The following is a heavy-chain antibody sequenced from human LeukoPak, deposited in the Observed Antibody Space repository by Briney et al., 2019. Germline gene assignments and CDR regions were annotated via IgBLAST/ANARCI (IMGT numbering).Heavy chain of an antibody. Sequence: PSETLSLTCTVSGGSISSYYWSWIRQPPGKGLEWSGYIYYSGSTNHNPSLKSRVTISVDTSKNQFSLKLSSVTAADTAVYYCARLRHDSSGYYYLDYWGQGTLVTVSS. CDR1: GGSISSYY. CDR2: IYYSGST. D-gene: IGHD3-22*01. V-gene: IGHV4-59*12. J-gene: IGHJ4*02. CDR3: ARLRHDSSGYYYLDY.